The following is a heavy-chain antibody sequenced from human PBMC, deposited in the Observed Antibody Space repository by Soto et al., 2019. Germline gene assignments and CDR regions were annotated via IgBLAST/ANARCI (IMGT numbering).Heavy chain of an antibody. V-gene: IGHV4-30-2*01. CDR3: ARLSPPLGGGLDS. CDR1: GGSISTGGYS. D-gene: IGHD6-25*01. Sequence: QLQLQESGSGLVKPSQTLSLTCAVSGGSISTGGYSWSWIRQPPGKGLEWIGYIYHSGGTYYRPSLKSRVTISLDRSKNQFSLKVNSVTAADTAMYYCARLSPPLGGGLDSWGQGTLVTVSS. CDR2: IYHSGGT. J-gene: IGHJ4*02.